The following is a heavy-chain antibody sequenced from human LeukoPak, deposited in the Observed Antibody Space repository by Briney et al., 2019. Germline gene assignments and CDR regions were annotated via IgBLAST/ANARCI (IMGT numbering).Heavy chain of an antibody. CDR1: GFTFSSYG. CDR3: AKDLKRGDYGDYLDY. V-gene: IGHV3-30*18. Sequence: PGGSLRLSCAASGFTFSSYGMHWVRQAPGKGLEWVAVISYDGSNKYYADSVKGRFTISRDNSKNTLYLQMNSLRAEDTAVYYCAKDLKRGDYGDYLDYWGQGTLVTVSS. CDR2: ISYDGSNK. J-gene: IGHJ4*02. D-gene: IGHD4-17*01.